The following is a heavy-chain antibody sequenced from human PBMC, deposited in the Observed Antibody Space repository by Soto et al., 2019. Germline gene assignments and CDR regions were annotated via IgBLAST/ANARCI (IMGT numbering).Heavy chain of an antibody. D-gene: IGHD6-19*01. CDR2: IHHSGST. J-gene: IGHJ4*02. CDR1: GDSISSSNW. CDR3: AGKEAVSLYFFDY. Sequence: PSETLSLTCAVSGDSISSSNWWSWVRQPPGKGLEWIGEIHHSGSTNYNPTLKSRITITADRSKNQFSLNLNSVNAADTAVYYCAGKEAVSLYFFDYWGQGTLVTVSS. V-gene: IGHV4-4*02.